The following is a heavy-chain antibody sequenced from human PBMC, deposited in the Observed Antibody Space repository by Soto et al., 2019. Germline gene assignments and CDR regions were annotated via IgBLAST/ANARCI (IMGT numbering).Heavy chain of an antibody. CDR1: CGSISTNY. Sequence: SETLSLTCTVSCGSISTNYWSWIRQPPGKGLEWIGYMYYTGSTNYNPSLESRVTTSVDTSKKQFSLKLSSVTAADTAVYYCARTSSQWLTFDYWGQGTLVTVSS. D-gene: IGHD5-12*01. V-gene: IGHV4-59*01. CDR3: ARTSSQWLTFDY. J-gene: IGHJ4*02. CDR2: MYYTGST.